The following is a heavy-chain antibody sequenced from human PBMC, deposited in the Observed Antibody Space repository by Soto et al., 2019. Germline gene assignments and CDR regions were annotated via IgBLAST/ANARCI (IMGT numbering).Heavy chain of an antibody. D-gene: IGHD6-19*01. V-gene: IGHV4-39*01. CDR1: GDSVSSSNFY. CDR3: ARHPTFSGWEYYFDY. Sequence: QLQLQESGPGLVKPSETLSLTCSVSGDSVSSSNFYWGWIRQPPGKGLEWIGSVYYSGSTYYNPSLKSRVTMSVDTSKNQFSLKLSSVTAADADVYYCARHPTFSGWEYYFDYWGQGTLVTVSS. CDR2: VYYSGST. J-gene: IGHJ4*02.